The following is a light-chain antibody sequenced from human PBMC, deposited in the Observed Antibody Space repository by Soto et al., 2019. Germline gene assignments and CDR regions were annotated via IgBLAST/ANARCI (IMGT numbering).Light chain of an antibody. V-gene: IGLV2-14*03. J-gene: IGLJ1*01. CDR1: SSDVGGYNY. CDR2: DVG. CDR3: CSYTSSTIYV. Sequence: QSALTQPASVSGSPGQSITISCTGTSSDVGGYNYVSWYQQHPGKAPKLMIYDVGNRPSGVSNRLSGSKSGNTASLTISGLQAEDEADYYCCSYTSSTIYVFGTGTKLTVL.